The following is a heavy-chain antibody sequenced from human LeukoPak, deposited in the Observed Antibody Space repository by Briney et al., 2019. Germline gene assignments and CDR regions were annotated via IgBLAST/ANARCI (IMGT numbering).Heavy chain of an antibody. CDR3: ARGGGYDEYYYYYYMDV. J-gene: IGHJ6*03. CDR2: IYHSGST. Sequence: SETLSLTCAVSGYSISSGYYWGWIRQPPGKGLEWIGSIYHSGSTYYNPSLKSRVAISVDTSKNQFSLKLRSVTAADTAVYYCARGGGYDEYYYYYYMDVWGKGTTVTVSS. D-gene: IGHD5-12*01. V-gene: IGHV4-38-2*01. CDR1: GYSISSGYY.